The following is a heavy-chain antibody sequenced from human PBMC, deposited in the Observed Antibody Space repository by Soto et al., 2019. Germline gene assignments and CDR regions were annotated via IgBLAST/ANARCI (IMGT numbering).Heavy chain of an antibody. CDR2: ISYDGSNK. D-gene: IGHD3-9*01. J-gene: IGHJ4*02. CDR1: GLNFSGYG. Sequence: GGSLRVSCAAAGLNFSGYGMHWVRQAPGKGLEWVAVISYDGSNKYYADSVKGRFTISRDNSKSQFSLKLNSVTAADSAVYFCARLEGLATISYYFDFWGQGALVTVSS. CDR3: ARLEGLATISYYFDF. V-gene: IGHV3-30*03.